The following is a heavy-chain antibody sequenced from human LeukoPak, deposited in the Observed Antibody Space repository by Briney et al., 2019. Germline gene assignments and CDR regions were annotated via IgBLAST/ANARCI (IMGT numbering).Heavy chain of an antibody. CDR1: GFTFSSYA. CDR3: AKDQRIAVAGKLDY. D-gene: IGHD6-19*01. CDR2: ISSNGGST. Sequence: GGSLRLSCSASGFTFSSYAMHWVRQAPGKGLEYVSAISSNGGSTYYADSVKGRFTISRDNSKNTLYLQMSSLRAEDTAVYYCAKDQRIAVAGKLDYWGQGTLVTVSS. V-gene: IGHV3-64D*06. J-gene: IGHJ4*02.